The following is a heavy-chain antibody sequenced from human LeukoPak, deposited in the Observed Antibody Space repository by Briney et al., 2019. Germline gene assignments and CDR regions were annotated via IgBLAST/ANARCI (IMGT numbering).Heavy chain of an antibody. V-gene: IGHV1-8*01. CDR3: ARGVGEYSSSD. Sequence: ASVKVSCKASGYTFTSYDINWVRQATGQGGEGMGWMNPNSGNTGYAQKFQGRGTMTRNTSISTAYTELSSLRSEDTAVYYCARGVGEYSSSDWGQGTLVTVSS. D-gene: IGHD6-6*01. J-gene: IGHJ4*02. CDR2: MNPNSGNT. CDR1: GYTFTSYD.